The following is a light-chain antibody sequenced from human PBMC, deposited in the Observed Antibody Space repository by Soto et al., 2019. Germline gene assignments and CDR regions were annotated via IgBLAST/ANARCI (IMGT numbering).Light chain of an antibody. CDR3: QQLNSYPIT. Sequence: DIQLTQSPSFLSASVGDRVTITCRASQGISSYLAWYQQKPGNAPKLLIYAASTLQSGVPSRFSGSGSGTEFTLTISSLQPEDFATYYCQQLNSYPITFGQGTRLEIK. J-gene: IGKJ5*01. CDR2: AAS. CDR1: QGISSY. V-gene: IGKV1-9*01.